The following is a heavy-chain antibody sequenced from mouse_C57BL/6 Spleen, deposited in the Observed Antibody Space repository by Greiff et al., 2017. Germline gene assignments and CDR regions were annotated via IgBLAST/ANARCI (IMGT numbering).Heavy chain of an antibody. D-gene: IGHD3-2*02. J-gene: IGHJ4*01. CDR3: ANSSNYAMDY. CDR2: INPGSGGT. V-gene: IGHV1-54*01. Sequence: QVQLQQPGTELVKPGASVKLSCKASGYAFTNYLIEWVKQRPGQGLEWIGVINPGSGGTNYNEKFKGKATLTADKSSSTAYMQLSSLTSEDSAVYFCANSSNYAMDYWGQGTSVTVSS. CDR1: GYAFTNYL.